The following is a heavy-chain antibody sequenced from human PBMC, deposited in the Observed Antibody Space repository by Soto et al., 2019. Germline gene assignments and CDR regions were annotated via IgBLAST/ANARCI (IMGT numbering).Heavy chain of an antibody. V-gene: IGHV4-59*12. Sequence: ETLSLTCTVSGGSISSYYWSWIRQPPGKGLEWIGYIYYSGSTNYNPSLKSRVTISVDTSKNQFSLKLSSVTAADTAVYYCAGGMTTVTTFDYWGQGTLVTVSS. CDR1: GGSISSYY. J-gene: IGHJ4*02. CDR2: IYYSGST. CDR3: AGGMTTVTTFDY. D-gene: IGHD4-17*01.